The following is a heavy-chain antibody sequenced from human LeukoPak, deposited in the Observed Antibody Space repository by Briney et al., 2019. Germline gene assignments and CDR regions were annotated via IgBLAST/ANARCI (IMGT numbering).Heavy chain of an antibody. J-gene: IGHJ4*02. CDR3: ARVRYGLQSNFDY. Sequence: SETLSLTCAVYGGSFSGYYWSWIRQPPGKGLEWIGEINHSGSTNYNPPLKSRVTISVDTSKNQFSLKLSSVTAADTAVYYCARVRYGLQSNFDYWGQGTLVTVSS. D-gene: IGHD5-24*01. CDR1: GGSFSGYY. V-gene: IGHV4-34*01. CDR2: INHSGST.